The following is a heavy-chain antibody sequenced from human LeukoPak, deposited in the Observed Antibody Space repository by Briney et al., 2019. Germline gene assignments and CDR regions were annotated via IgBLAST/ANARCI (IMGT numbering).Heavy chain of an antibody. J-gene: IGHJ4*02. CDR3: ARSGWYQYYFDY. D-gene: IGHD6-19*01. Sequence: SETLSLTCTVSGGSISSYYWSWIRQPPGKGLEWIGYICYSGSTNYNPSLKSRVTISVDTSKNQFSLKLSSVTAADTAVYYCARSGWYQYYFDYWGQGALVTVSS. CDR1: GGSISSYY. CDR2: ICYSGST. V-gene: IGHV4-59*01.